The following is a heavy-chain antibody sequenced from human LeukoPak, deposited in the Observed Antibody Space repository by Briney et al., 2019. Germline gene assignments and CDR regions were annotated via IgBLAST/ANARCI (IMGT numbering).Heavy chain of an antibody. CDR3: AKDKISMIRGVILRDAFDI. CDR1: GFTFSSHA. CDR2: FSSVSTTI. Sequence: GGSLRLSCAASGFTFSSHAMNWVRQAPGKGLEWVSYFSSVSTTIYYADSVKGRFTISRDNAKNSLYLQMNSLRAEDTAVYYCAKDKISMIRGVILRDAFDIWGQGTMVTVSS. V-gene: IGHV3-48*01. D-gene: IGHD3-10*01. J-gene: IGHJ3*02.